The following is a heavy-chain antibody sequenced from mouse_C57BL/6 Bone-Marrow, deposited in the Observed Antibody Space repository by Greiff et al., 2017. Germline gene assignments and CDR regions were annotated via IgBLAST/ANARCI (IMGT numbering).Heavy chain of an antibody. CDR1: GYTFTSYG. D-gene: IGHD2-1*01. CDR3: AINYYGNYGAY. J-gene: IGHJ3*01. V-gene: IGHV1-81*01. CDR2: IYPRSGNT. Sequence: VKLMESGAELARPGALVKLSCKASGYTFTSYGISWVKQRTGQGLEWIGEIYPRSGNTYYNEKFKGKATLTADKSSSTAYMELRSLTSEDSAVYFCAINYYGNYGAYWGQGTLVTVSA.